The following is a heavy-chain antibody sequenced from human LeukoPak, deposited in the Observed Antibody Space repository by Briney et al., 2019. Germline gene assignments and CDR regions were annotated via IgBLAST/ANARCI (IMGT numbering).Heavy chain of an antibody. J-gene: IGHJ3*02. Sequence: GGSLRLSCAASGFTFDDYAMHWVRQAPGKGLEWVSGISWNSGSIGYADSVKGRFTISRDNAKNSLYLQMNSLRAEDTALYYCAKSVSSSGYYYFDAFDIWGQRTMVTVSS. CDR2: ISWNSGSI. CDR3: AKSVSSSGYYYFDAFDI. D-gene: IGHD3-22*01. V-gene: IGHV3-9*01. CDR1: GFTFDDYA.